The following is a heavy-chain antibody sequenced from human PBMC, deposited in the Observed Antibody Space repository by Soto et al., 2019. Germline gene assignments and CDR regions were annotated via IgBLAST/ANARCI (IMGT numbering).Heavy chain of an antibody. J-gene: IGHJ4*02. CDR3: ARDRQEVCGGDCYSI. D-gene: IGHD2-21*02. Sequence: EVQLVESGGGLIQPGGSLRLSCAASGFTVSSNYMSWVRQAPGKGLEWVSVIYSGGSTYYADSVKGRFTISRDNSKNTLYLQMNSLRAEDTAVYYCARDRQEVCGGDCYSIWGQGTLVTVFS. CDR1: GFTVSSNY. CDR2: IYSGGST. V-gene: IGHV3-53*01.